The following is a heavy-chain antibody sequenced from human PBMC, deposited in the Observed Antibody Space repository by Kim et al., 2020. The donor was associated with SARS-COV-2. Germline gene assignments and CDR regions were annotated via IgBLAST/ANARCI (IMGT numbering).Heavy chain of an antibody. D-gene: IGHD2-15*01. CDR3: ANALYRGHDY. CDR1: GFSFSTYA. J-gene: IGHJ4*02. CDR2: ISGSGGTT. Sequence: GGSLRLSCAASGFSFSTYAMSWVRQAPGQGLEWVSGISGSGGTTNYADSVKGRFTISRDNSNNRLHLQMSSLRVEDTAIYYCANALYRGHDYWGQGTLVT. V-gene: IGHV3-23*01.